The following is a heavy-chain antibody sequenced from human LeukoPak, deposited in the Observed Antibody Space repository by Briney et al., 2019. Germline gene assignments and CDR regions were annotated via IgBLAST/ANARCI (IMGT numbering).Heavy chain of an antibody. D-gene: IGHD2-15*01. CDR3: ARDSSGDGGYCSGGSCYVPTSFDY. Sequence: ASVKVSCKASGGTFSSYAISWVRQAPGQGLEWMGGIIPIFGTANYAQKFQGRVTITADEFTSTAYMELSSLRSEDTAVYYCARDSSGDGGYCSGGSCYVPTSFDYWGQGTLVTVSS. J-gene: IGHJ4*02. V-gene: IGHV1-69*01. CDR2: IIPIFGTA. CDR1: GGTFSSYA.